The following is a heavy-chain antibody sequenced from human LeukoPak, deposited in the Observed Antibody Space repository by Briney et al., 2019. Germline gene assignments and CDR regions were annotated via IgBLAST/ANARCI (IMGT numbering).Heavy chain of an antibody. D-gene: IGHD2-2*01. CDR2: IWYDETNK. Sequence: PGGALRLSCAASGFTYSRYGMHWVRQAPGKGLERVAVIWYDETNKYHADSVKGRFTISRDNSKNTLYLQMNSLRAEDTAVYYCARDYSTTWSYGMDVWGQGTTVTVSS. J-gene: IGHJ6*02. V-gene: IGHV3-33*01. CDR3: ARDYSTTWSYGMDV. CDR1: GFTYSRYG.